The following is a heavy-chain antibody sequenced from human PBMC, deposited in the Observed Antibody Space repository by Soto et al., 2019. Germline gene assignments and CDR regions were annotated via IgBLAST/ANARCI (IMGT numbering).Heavy chain of an antibody. Sequence: QVQLQESGPGLVKPSGTLSLTCAVSSGSISSSNWWSWVRQPPGKGLEWIGEIYHSGSTNYNPSLKRRVTISVDKSKNQFCLKLSSVTAADTAVYYCARGGYCSGGSCHTNWFDPWGQGTLVTVSS. CDR1: SGSISSSNW. V-gene: IGHV4-4*02. J-gene: IGHJ5*02. CDR3: ARGGYCSGGSCHTNWFDP. CDR2: IYHSGST. D-gene: IGHD2-15*01.